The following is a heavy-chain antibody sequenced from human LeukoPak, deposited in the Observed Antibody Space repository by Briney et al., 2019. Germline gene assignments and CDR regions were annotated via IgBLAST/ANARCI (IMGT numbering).Heavy chain of an antibody. Sequence: GGSLRLSCAASGFTFSSYAMHWVRRAPGKGLEWVAVISYDGSNKYYADSVKGRFTISRDNSKNTLYLQMNSLRAEDTAVYYCARDLGDFWSGYYTDYWGQGTLVTVSS. CDR3: ARDLGDFWSGYYTDY. CDR2: ISYDGSNK. J-gene: IGHJ4*02. CDR1: GFTFSSYA. D-gene: IGHD3-3*01. V-gene: IGHV3-30*14.